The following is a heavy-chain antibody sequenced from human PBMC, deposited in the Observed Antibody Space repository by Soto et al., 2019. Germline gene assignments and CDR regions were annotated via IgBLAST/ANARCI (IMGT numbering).Heavy chain of an antibody. J-gene: IGHJ6*03. CDR2: IYPGDSDT. CDR3: ARHIVATDYYYYMDV. D-gene: IGHD5-12*01. V-gene: IGHV5-51*03. CDR1: GYSFTSYW. Sequence: EVQLVQSGAEVKKPGESLQISCKGSGYSFTSYWIGWVRQMPGKGLEWMGIIYPGDSDTRYSPSFQGQVTISADKSISTAYLQWSSLKASDTAMYYCARHIVATDYYYYMDVWGKGTTVTVSS.